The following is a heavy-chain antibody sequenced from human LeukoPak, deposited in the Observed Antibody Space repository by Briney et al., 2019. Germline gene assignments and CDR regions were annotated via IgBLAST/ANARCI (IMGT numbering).Heavy chain of an antibody. CDR3: ARDRYSGSYPLDY. Sequence: GGSLRLSCAASGFTFSSYSMNWVRQAPGKGLEWVSSISSSSSYIYYADSVKGRFTISRDNAKNSLYLQMNSLRAEDTAVYYCARDRYSGSYPLDYWGQGTLVTVSS. CDR1: GFTFSSYS. D-gene: IGHD1-26*01. J-gene: IGHJ4*02. CDR2: ISSSSSYI. V-gene: IGHV3-21*04.